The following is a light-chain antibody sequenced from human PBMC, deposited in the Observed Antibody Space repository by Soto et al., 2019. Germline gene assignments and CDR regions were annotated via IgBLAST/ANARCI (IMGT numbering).Light chain of an antibody. Sequence: QSALTQPPSASGSPGQSLTISCTGTSRDVGGYNSVSWYRQHPGKAPQLIIFGVSQRPSGVPDRFSGSKSGNTASLTVSGLQADDEADYFCCSFAGDNTYVFGSGTKATVL. CDR3: CSFAGDNTYV. J-gene: IGLJ1*01. V-gene: IGLV2-8*01. CDR2: GVS. CDR1: SRDVGGYNS.